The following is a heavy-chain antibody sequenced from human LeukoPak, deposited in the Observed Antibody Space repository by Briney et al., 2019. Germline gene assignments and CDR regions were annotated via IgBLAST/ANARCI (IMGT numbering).Heavy chain of an antibody. Sequence: GGSLRLSCAASGFAFSAYAMTWVRQAPGKGLEWVSAISGSGSSTFYADSVKGRFTISRDNSKNTLYLQMNSLRAEDTAIYYCAKTSGSGNYYYYYYGMDVWGQGTTVTVSS. CDR1: GFAFSAYA. V-gene: IGHV3-23*01. J-gene: IGHJ6*02. CDR3: AKTSGSGNYYYYYYGMDV. CDR2: ISGSGSST. D-gene: IGHD3-10*01.